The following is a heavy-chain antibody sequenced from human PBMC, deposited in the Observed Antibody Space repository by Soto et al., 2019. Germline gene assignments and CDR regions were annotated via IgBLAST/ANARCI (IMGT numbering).Heavy chain of an antibody. CDR1: GLTFSSYA. CDR2: ISGSGGST. J-gene: IGHJ5*02. V-gene: IGHV3-23*01. Sequence: EVQLLESGGGLVQPGGSLRLSCAASGLTFSSYAMSVVLQAPWKRLAWVSAISGSGGSTYYADSVKGRFTIYSDNSKSKLYLQISSLRAEGTAVYYCAKEYDDYFVPWGQGTLVTVSS. D-gene: IGHD5-12*01. CDR3: AKEYDDYFVP.